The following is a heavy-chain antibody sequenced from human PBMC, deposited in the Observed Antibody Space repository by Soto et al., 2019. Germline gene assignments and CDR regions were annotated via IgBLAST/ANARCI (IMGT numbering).Heavy chain of an antibody. CDR2: ITGSGSIT. D-gene: IGHD6-19*01. CDR3: ARVVGGSGGHDNAFDI. V-gene: IGHV3-23*01. CDR1: GFTFSRYA. J-gene: IGHJ3*02. Sequence: EVQLLESGGHLVQPGGSLRLSCAASGFTFSRYAMSWVRQAPGRGLDWVSGITGSGSITYYAASVKGRFTISRDHSKNTVYLQMNSLRAEDTALYYCARVVGGSGGHDNAFDIWGQGTMVTVSS.